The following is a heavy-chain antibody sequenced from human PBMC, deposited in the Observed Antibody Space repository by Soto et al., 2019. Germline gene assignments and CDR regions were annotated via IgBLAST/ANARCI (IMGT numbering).Heavy chain of an antibody. CDR3: ARISGGSPYYYAMDV. D-gene: IGHD3-10*01. Sequence: QVTLKESGPVLVKPTETLTLTCTVSGFSLTNNKMGVSWIRKPPGKALEWLANIFSSDEKSYSTSLKSRVTISQDTSKSQVVLKVTNMDPVDTATYYCARISGGSPYYYAMDVWGQGTTVTVSS. V-gene: IGHV2-26*01. J-gene: IGHJ6*02. CDR2: IFSSDEK. CDR1: GFSLTNNKMG.